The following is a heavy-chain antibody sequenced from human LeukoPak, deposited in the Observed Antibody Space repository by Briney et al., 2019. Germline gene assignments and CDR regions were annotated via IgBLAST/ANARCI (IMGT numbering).Heavy chain of an antibody. Sequence: GGSLRLSCAASGFTFSSYTFYWFRQAPGKGLGWVASVSVEGTGRYFPGSVEGRFAISRDDSKKSVFLQMSNLRPEDTGVYFCATVTKVDFDYWGQGTLVTVSS. CDR1: GFTFSSYT. D-gene: IGHD4-11*01. CDR3: ATVTKVDFDY. J-gene: IGHJ4*02. CDR2: VSVEGTGR. V-gene: IGHV3-30*09.